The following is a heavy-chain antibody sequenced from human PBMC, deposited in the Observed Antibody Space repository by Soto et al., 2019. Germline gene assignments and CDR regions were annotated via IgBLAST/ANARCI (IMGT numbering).Heavy chain of an antibody. CDR1: GFSLSTSGVG. Sequence: QITLKESGPTLVKPTQTLTLTCTFSGFSLSTSGVGVGWIRQPPGKALEWLALIYWDDDKRYTPSLKSRLTIXRDTSKNQVVLTMTNMDPVDTGTYYCTHVETTVTKLWGQGTLVTVSS. CDR2: IYWDDDK. D-gene: IGHD4-17*01. V-gene: IGHV2-5*02. J-gene: IGHJ4*02. CDR3: THVETTVTKL.